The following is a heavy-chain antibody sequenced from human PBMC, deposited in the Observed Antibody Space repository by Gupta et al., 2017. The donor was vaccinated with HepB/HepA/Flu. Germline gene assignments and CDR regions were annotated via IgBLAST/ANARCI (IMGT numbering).Heavy chain of an antibody. D-gene: IGHD3-3*01. J-gene: IGHJ4*02. CDR2: IKSKTEGGTT. CDR3: TTGMEIY. V-gene: IGHV3-15*01. Sequence: EVQLVESGGGLVKPGGSLRLSCAASGFTFSNAWMNWVRQAPGKGLEWVGRIKSKTEGGTTDYAATVKGRFTIARDDSKKTLYLQMNSLKTEDTAGYYCTTGMEIYWGQGTLVTVSS. CDR1: GFTFSNAW.